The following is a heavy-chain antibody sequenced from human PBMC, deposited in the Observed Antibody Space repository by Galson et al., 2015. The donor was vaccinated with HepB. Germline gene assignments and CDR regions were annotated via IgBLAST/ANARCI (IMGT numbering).Heavy chain of an antibody. CDR2: IIPIFGTA. J-gene: IGHJ5*02. Sequence: SVKVSCKASGGTFSTYAISWVRQAPGQGLEWMGAIIPIFGTANYAQEFQGRVTITADESTSTAYMELSSLRSEDTAVYYCARARGDYYGSGSYFKRGNRFDPWGQGTLVTVSS. V-gene: IGHV1-69*13. CDR1: GGTFSTYA. D-gene: IGHD3-10*01. CDR3: ARARGDYYGSGSYFKRGNRFDP.